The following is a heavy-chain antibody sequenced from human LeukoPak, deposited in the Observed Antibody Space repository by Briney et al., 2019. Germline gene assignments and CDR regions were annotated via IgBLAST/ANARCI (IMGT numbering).Heavy chain of an antibody. D-gene: IGHD3-16*01. J-gene: IGHJ5*02. Sequence: SETLSLTCAVYGGSFSGYYWSWIRQPPGKGLEWIGEINHSGSTNYNPSLKSRVTISVDTSKNQFSLKLSSVTAADTAVYYCARSGGNWFDPWGQGTLVIVSS. CDR2: INHSGST. CDR3: ARSGGNWFDP. CDR1: GGSFSGYY. V-gene: IGHV4-34*01.